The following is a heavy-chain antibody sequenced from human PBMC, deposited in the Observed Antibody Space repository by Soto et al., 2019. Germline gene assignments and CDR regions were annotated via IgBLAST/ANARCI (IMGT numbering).Heavy chain of an antibody. CDR2: ISGSGGST. J-gene: IGHJ4*02. CDR3: AKVSRRYFDFPYYFDY. D-gene: IGHD3-9*01. V-gene: IGHV3-23*01. Sequence: EGSLRLSCAASGFTFSSYAMSWVRQAPGKGLEWVSAISGSGGSTYYADSVKGRFTISRDNSKNTLYLQMNSLRAEDTAVYYCAKVSRRYFDFPYYFDYWGQGTLVTVSS. CDR1: GFTFSSYA.